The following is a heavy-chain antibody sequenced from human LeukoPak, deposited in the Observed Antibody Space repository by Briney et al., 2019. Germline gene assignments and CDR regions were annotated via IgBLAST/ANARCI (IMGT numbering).Heavy chain of an antibody. D-gene: IGHD2-2*01. CDR1: GGSISSGDYY. J-gene: IGHJ2*01. Sequence: SQTLSLTCTVSGGSISSGDYYWSWLRQPPGKGLEWIGYIYYSGSTYYNPSLKSRVTISVDTSKNQFSLTLSSVTAADTAVYYCARERWHVVVPARPQGEWYFDLWGRGTLVTVSS. V-gene: IGHV4-30-4*08. CDR2: IYYSGST. CDR3: ARERWHVVVPARPQGEWYFDL.